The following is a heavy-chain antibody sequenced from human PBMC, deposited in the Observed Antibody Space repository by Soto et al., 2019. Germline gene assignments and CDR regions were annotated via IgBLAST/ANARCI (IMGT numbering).Heavy chain of an antibody. D-gene: IGHD3-22*01. J-gene: IGHJ1*01. V-gene: IGHV4-59*01. Sequence: QVQLQESGPGLVKPSETLSLTCTVSGGSISTDYWNWIRKPPGKGLEWIGYIYYSGGTRYNPSLRSRVTTSVNTSKTQFSLNLSSVTAADTAIYYCAKSDSSGYSHWGQGTLVTVSS. CDR3: AKSDSSGYSH. CDR2: IYYSGGT. CDR1: GGSISTDY.